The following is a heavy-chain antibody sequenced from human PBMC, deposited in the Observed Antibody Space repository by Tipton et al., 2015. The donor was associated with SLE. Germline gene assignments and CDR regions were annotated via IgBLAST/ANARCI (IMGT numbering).Heavy chain of an antibody. Sequence: TLSLTCTVSGGSISSGDYYWSWIRQPPGKGLEWIGYVYYSGSTYYNPSLKSRVTISVDTSKNQFSLKLSSVTAADTAVYYCASYSSSWYNWFDPWGQGTLVTVSS. CDR3: ASYSSSWYNWFDP. J-gene: IGHJ5*02. D-gene: IGHD6-13*01. V-gene: IGHV4-30-4*01. CDR2: VYYSGST. CDR1: GGSISSGDYY.